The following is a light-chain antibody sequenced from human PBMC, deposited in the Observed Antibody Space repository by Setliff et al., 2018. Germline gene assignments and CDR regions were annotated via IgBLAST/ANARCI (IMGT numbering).Light chain of an antibody. Sequence: QSVLTQPRSVSGSPGQSVTISCTGTSSDVGGYNYVSWYQQHPGKAPKLMIYEVSKRPSGVPDRFSGSKSGNTASLTVSGLQAEDEADYYCQSYDSSLSGSDVFGTGTKVTVL. V-gene: IGLV2-11*01. CDR2: EVS. CDR3: QSYDSSLSGSDV. CDR1: SSDVGGYNY. J-gene: IGLJ1*01.